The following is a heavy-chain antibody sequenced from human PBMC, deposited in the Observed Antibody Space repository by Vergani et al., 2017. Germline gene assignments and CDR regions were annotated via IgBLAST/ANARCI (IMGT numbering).Heavy chain of an antibody. D-gene: IGHD4-17*01. V-gene: IGHV3-23*01. J-gene: IGHJ6*02. CDR3: ATPQTVTTGGMEV. CDR2: ISGSGGST. Sequence: EVQLLESGGDLVQPGGSLSLSCAASGFTFNHYAMNWVRQAPGKGLEWVSGISGSGGSTYYAGSVTGRFTISRDRSKNTLYLQMHSLSAGYTAVYYCATPQTVTTGGMEVWGQGTTVIVSS. CDR1: GFTFNHYA.